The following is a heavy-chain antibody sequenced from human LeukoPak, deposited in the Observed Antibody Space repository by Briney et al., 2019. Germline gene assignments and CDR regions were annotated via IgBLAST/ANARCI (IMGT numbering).Heavy chain of an antibody. J-gene: IGHJ5*02. D-gene: IGHD3-22*01. Sequence: GGSLRLSCAASGFTVSSNYMHWVRQAPGKGLEWVSVIYSGGRTYYAESVKGRFTISRDSSTNTLFLQMNSLRAEDTAIYYCARDLVVAGLVPRGQGTLVLVSS. CDR3: ARDLVVAGLVP. V-gene: IGHV3-66*01. CDR1: GFTVSSNY. CDR2: IYSGGRT.